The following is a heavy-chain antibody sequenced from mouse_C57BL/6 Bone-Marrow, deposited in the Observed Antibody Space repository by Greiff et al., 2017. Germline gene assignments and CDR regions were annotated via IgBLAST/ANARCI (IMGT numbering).Heavy chain of an antibody. D-gene: IGHD2-5*01. V-gene: IGHV14-4*01. J-gene: IGHJ4*01. CDR3: TTYSNYYAMDY. Sequence: EVKLMESGAELLRPGASVKLSCTASGFNIQDDYMHWLKQRPEQGLEWIGWIDPENGDTEYASKFQGKATITADTSSNTAYVQLSSLTSEDTAVYYCTTYSNYYAMDYWGQGTSVTVSS. CDR1: GFNIQDDY. CDR2: IDPENGDT.